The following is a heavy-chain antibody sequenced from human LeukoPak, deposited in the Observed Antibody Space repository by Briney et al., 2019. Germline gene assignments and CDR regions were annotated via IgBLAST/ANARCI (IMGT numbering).Heavy chain of an antibody. CDR2: IIPIFGTA. CDR1: GGTFSSYA. D-gene: IGHD3-22*01. V-gene: IGHV1-69*05. Sequence: SVKVSCKASGGTFSSYAISWVRQAPGQGLEWMGGIIPIFGTANYAQKFQGRVTITTDESTSTAYMELSSLRSEDTAVYYCARDSYYYDNPSEDAFDIWGQGTMVTVSS. J-gene: IGHJ3*02. CDR3: ARDSYYYDNPSEDAFDI.